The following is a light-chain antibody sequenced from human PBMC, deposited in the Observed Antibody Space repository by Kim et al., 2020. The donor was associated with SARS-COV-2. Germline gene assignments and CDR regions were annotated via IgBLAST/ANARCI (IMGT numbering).Light chain of an antibody. V-gene: IGLV3-25*03. J-gene: IGLJ3*02. CDR1: ALPKQY. CDR2: KDS. Sequence: GQTARITCSGDALPKQYAYWYQQKPGQAPVLVIYKDSERPSGIPERFSCSSSGTTVTLTISGVQAEDEADYYCQSADSSGTYPNWVFGGGTQLTVL. CDR3: QSADSSGTYPNWV.